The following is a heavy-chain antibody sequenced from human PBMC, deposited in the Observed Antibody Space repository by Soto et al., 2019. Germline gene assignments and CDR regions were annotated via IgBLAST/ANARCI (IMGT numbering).Heavy chain of an antibody. Sequence: GASVKVSCKASGYTFTSYGISWVRQAPGQGLEWMGWISAYNGNTNYAQKLQGRVTMTTDTSTSTAYMELRSLRSEDTAVYYCARGVRDGYNLGGPYYYGMDVWGQGTTVTVSS. J-gene: IGHJ6*02. CDR3: ARGVRDGYNLGGPYYYGMDV. D-gene: IGHD5-12*01. V-gene: IGHV1-18*01. CDR2: ISAYNGNT. CDR1: GYTFTSYG.